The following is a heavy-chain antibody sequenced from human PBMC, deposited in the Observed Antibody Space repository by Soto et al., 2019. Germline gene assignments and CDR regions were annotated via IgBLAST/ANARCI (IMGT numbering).Heavy chain of an antibody. CDR1: GGSISSYY. V-gene: IGHV4-59*01. CDR2: IYYSGST. Sequence: SETLSLTCTVSGGSISSYYWSWIRQPPGKGLEWIGYIYYSGSTNYNPSLKSRVTISVDTSKSQFSLKLSSVTAADTAVYYCARQWLRARVFDYWGQGTLVTVSS. J-gene: IGHJ4*02. D-gene: IGHD5-12*01. CDR3: ARQWLRARVFDY.